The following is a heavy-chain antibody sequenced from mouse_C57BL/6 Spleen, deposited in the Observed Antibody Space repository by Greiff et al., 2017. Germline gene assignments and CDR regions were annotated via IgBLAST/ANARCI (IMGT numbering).Heavy chain of an antibody. D-gene: IGHD2-4*01. CDR2: IYPGDGDT. J-gene: IGHJ4*01. Sequence: VKLMESGAELVKPGASVKISCKASGYAFSSYWMNWVKQRPGKGLEWIGQIYPGDGDTNSNGKFKGKGTLTADESSSTAYLQLSSLTSEDSAVYFCARRLRRIMDYWGQGTSVTVSS. CDR1: GYAFSSYW. CDR3: ARRLRRIMDY. V-gene: IGHV1-80*01.